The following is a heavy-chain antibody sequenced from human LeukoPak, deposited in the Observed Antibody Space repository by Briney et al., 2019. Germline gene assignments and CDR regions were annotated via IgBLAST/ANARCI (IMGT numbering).Heavy chain of an antibody. Sequence: GGSLRLSCAASGLTFSNAWMSWVRQAPGKGLEWVGRIKSKTDGGTTDYAAPVKGRFTISRDDSKNTLYLQMNSLKTEDTVVYYCTTDDRYSGSLAAFDIWAKGQWSPSLQ. V-gene: IGHV3-15*01. D-gene: IGHD1-26*01. J-gene: IGHJ3*02. CDR2: IKSKTDGGTT. CDR3: TTDDRYSGSLAAFDI. CDR1: GLTFSNAW.